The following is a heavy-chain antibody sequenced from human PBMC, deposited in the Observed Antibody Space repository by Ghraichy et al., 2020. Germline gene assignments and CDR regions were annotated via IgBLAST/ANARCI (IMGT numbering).Heavy chain of an antibody. Sequence: SGPTLVKPTQTLTLTCTFSDLSLSTSEMCVSWIRQPPGKALEWLALLDWDDDEYYSTSLKTRLFMSKDTSKKQVVLTMTNMDPVDTATYYCARIGYCSRGMDVWGRGTTVTISS. J-gene: IGHJ6*02. CDR3: ARIGYCSRGMDV. CDR2: LDWDDDE. CDR1: DLSLSTSEMC. D-gene: IGHD2-2*03. V-gene: IGHV2-70*01.